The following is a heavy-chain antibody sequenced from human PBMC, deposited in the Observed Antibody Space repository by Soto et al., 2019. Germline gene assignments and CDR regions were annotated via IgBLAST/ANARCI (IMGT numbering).Heavy chain of an antibody. D-gene: IGHD6-19*01. Sequence: VASVKVSCKASGYMFTGFYLHWGRQAPGQGLEWMGWINPNNGVTTFAKNFQGRVTMTRDSSISTAYMELSSLRSDDTAVYFCAAAAIPVAGRHPDFWGQGTVVTVSS. CDR2: INPNNGVT. CDR1: GYMFTGFY. J-gene: IGHJ4*02. V-gene: IGHV1-2*02. CDR3: AAAAIPVAGRHPDF.